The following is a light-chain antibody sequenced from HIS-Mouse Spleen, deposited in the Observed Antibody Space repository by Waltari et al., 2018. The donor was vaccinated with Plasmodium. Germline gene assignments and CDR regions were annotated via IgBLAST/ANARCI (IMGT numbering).Light chain of an antibody. CDR3: YSTDSSGNHRV. CDR1: ALPTKY. Sequence: SYELTQPPSVSVSPGQTARITCSGDALPTKYAYWYQQKSGQAPVLVIYEDRKRPSGLPERFSGSSSGTMATWTISGAQVEDEADYYCYSTDSSGNHRVFGGGTKLTVL. J-gene: IGLJ3*02. CDR2: EDR. V-gene: IGLV3-10*01.